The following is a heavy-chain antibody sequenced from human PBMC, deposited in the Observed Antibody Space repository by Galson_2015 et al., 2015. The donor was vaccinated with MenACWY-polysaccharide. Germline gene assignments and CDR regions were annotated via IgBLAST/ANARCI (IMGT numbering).Heavy chain of an antibody. J-gene: IGHJ4*02. Sequence: SLRLSCAASGLTFRSSGMHWVRQAPGKGLEWVSYISSSGSTISYADSVKGRFTISRDNAQNSLYLQVNSLRAEDTAVYYCVRRLTSRCFDYWGQGTLITVSS. CDR3: VRRLTSRCFDY. V-gene: IGHV3-48*04. D-gene: IGHD2-8*01. CDR1: GLTFRSSG. CDR2: ISSSGSTI.